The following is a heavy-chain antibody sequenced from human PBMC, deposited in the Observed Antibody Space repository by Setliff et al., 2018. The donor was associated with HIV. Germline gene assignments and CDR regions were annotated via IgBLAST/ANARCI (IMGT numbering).Heavy chain of an antibody. Sequence: PGGSLRLSCAASGFTFSTFPMHWLRQAPGKELEWVAVISSDGNDKYNADSVNGRFTISRDNSENTLYLQMNGLRPEDTAVYYCASARIPTGGTSTSFDYWGQGTLVTVSS. CDR3: ASARIPTGGTSTSFDY. CDR1: GFTFSTFP. V-gene: IGHV3-30*04. J-gene: IGHJ4*02. D-gene: IGHD1-1*01. CDR2: ISSDGNDK.